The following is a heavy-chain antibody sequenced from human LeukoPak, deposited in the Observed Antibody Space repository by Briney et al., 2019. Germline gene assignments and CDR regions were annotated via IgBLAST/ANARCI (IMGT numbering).Heavy chain of an antibody. CDR2: ISGSGVTT. CDR1: GFTLSTYT. J-gene: IGHJ4*02. V-gene: IGHV3-23*01. D-gene: IGHD2/OR15-2a*01. CDR3: AKHPLSGNFDY. Sequence: GGSLRLSCAASGFTLSTYTLSWVRQTPGKGLEWVSIISGSGVTTYYADSVKGRFIISRDNSKNTLYLQMYSLRAEDTAIYYCAKHPLSGNFDYWGQGTLVTVSS.